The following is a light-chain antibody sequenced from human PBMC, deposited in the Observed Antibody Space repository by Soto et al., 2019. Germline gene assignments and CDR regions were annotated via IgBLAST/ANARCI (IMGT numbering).Light chain of an antibody. CDR3: QQYYSYPWT. CDR1: QGISSY. CDR2: AAS. V-gene: IGKV1-8*01. J-gene: IGKJ1*01. Sequence: IRMTQSPSSLSASTGDRVTITCRASQGISSYLAWYQQKPGKAPKLLIYAASTLQSGVPSRFSGSGSGTDFTLTISCLQSEDFATYYCQQYYSYPWTFGQGSKVEIK.